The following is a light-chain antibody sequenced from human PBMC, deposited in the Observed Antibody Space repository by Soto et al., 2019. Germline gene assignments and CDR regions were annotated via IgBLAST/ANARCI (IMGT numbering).Light chain of an antibody. Sequence: IQLTQSPSSLSASVGDRVTITCRASQGISSALAWYQQKPGKAPKLLIYHASTLESGVPSRFSGSGSGTEFTLTISSLQPDDFATYYCQQYNSYSFGQGTKVDIK. V-gene: IGKV1-13*02. CDR2: HAS. J-gene: IGKJ1*01. CDR1: QGISSA. CDR3: QQYNSYS.